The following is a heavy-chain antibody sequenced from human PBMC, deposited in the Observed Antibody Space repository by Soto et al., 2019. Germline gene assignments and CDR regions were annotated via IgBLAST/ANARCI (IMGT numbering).Heavy chain of an antibody. V-gene: IGHV5-51*01. Sequence: PGESLKISCQVSGYSFTNYWLGWVRQMPGKGLEWMGIIYPSDSDIRYSPSFQGQVTTSADKSISTAYLQWSSLKASDTAMYYCARHAYGYNNYYFDYWGQGTLVTVSS. D-gene: IGHD4-4*01. CDR3: ARHAYGYNNYYFDY. J-gene: IGHJ4*02. CDR1: GYSFTNYW. CDR2: IYPSDSDI.